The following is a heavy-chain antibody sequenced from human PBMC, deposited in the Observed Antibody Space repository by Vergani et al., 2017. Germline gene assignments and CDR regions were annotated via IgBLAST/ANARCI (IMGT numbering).Heavy chain of an antibody. D-gene: IGHD2-21*02. J-gene: IGHJ3*02. Sequence: QVQLQESGPGLVKPSETLSLTCTVSGGSISSYYWSWIRQPPGKGLEWIGYIYYSGSTNYNPSLKSRDTISVDTSKNQFSLKLSSVTAADTAVYYCARNPYCGGDCYSDAFDIWGQGTMVTVSS. CDR2: IYYSGST. CDR1: GGSISSYY. V-gene: IGHV4-59*01. CDR3: ARNPYCGGDCYSDAFDI.